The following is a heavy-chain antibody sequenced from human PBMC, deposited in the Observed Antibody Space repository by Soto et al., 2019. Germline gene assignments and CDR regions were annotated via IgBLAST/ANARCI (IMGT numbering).Heavy chain of an antibody. CDR1: GYTFTSYA. CDR2: INAGNGNT. CDR3: ARGTMVRGAQEYYYYYYGMDV. J-gene: IGHJ6*02. D-gene: IGHD3-10*01. Sequence: ASVNVSCKASGYTFTSYAMHWVRQAPGQRLEWMGWINAGNGNTKYSQKFQGRVTITRDTSASTAYMELSSLRSEDTAVYYCARGTMVRGAQEYYYYYYGMDVWGQGTTVTVSS. V-gene: IGHV1-3*01.